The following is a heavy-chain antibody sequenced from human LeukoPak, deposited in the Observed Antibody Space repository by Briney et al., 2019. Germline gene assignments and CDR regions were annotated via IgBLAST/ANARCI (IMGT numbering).Heavy chain of an antibody. CDR3: ARVIAVAGAFNAFDI. D-gene: IGHD6-19*01. CDR2: IYYSGST. J-gene: IGHJ3*02. CDR1: GGSISSYY. V-gene: IGHV4-59*01. Sequence: SETLSLTCTVSGGSISSYYWSWIRQPPGKGLEWIEYIYYSGSTNYNPSLKSRVTISVDTSKNQFSLKLKSVTAADTAVYYCARVIAVAGAFNAFDIWGQGTVVTVSS.